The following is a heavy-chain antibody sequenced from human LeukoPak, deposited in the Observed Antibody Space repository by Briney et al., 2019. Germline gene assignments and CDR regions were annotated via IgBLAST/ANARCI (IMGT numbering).Heavy chain of an antibody. V-gene: IGHV3-7*01. CDR1: GFTFSSYS. J-gene: IGHJ3*02. D-gene: IGHD5/OR15-5a*01. CDR2: IKQDGGEK. Sequence: GGSLRLSCAASGFTFSSYSMNWVRQAPGKGLEWVANIKQDGGEKYYVDSVKGRFTISRDNAKNSLYLQMNSLRAEDTAVYYCARDLPVDAFDIWGQGTMVTVSS. CDR3: ARDLPVDAFDI.